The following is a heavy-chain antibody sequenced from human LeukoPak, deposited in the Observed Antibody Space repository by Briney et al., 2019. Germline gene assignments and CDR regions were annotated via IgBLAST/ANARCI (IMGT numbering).Heavy chain of an antibody. CDR3: ARANVDYYDSSGYYYFDY. J-gene: IGHJ4*02. Sequence: ASVKVSCEAFGYTFTSNYRHWVRQAPGQGPEWMGVISPSGGSTTYAQKFQGRVTLTRDMSTSTDYLELSSLRSEDTAVYYCARANVDYYDSSGYYYFDYWGQGTLVTVSS. D-gene: IGHD3-22*01. V-gene: IGHV1-46*01. CDR1: GYTFTSNY. CDR2: ISPSGGST.